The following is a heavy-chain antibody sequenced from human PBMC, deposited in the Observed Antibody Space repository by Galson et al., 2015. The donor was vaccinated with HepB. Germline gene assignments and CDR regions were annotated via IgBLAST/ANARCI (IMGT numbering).Heavy chain of an antibody. CDR1: GYTFSSYD. J-gene: IGHJ4*02. V-gene: IGHV1-46*01. CDR2: INPSGGST. CDR3: ARAVGYCSSTSCYTSRFDY. Sequence: SVKVSCKAPGYTFSSYDMHWVRQAPGQGLEWMGIINPSGGSTTYALKFQGGVTMTRDTSTSTVYMELSSLRSEDTAVYYCARAVGYCSSTSCYTSRFDYWGQGTLVTVSS. D-gene: IGHD2-2*02.